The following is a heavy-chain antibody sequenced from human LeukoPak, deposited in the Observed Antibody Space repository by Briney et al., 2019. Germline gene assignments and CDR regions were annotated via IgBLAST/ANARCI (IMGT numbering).Heavy chain of an antibody. CDR2: IYYSGST. CDR3: ARERSTIFGVVVDYYFDY. D-gene: IGHD3-3*01. CDR1: GGSISSSSYY. V-gene: IGHV4-39*07. Sequence: SETLSLTCTVSGGSISSSSYYWGWIRQPPGKGLEWIGSIYYSGSTYYNPSLKSRVTISVDTSKNQFSLKLSSVTAADTAVYYCARERSTIFGVVVDYYFDYSGQGTLVTVSS. J-gene: IGHJ4*02.